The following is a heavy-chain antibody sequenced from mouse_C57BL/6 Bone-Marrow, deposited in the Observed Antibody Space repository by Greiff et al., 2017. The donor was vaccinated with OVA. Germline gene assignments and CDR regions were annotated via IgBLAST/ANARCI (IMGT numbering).Heavy chain of an antibody. J-gene: IGHJ2*01. CDR1: GYAFSSSW. V-gene: IGHV1-82*01. CDR3: ARENYYGSSPFGY. D-gene: IGHD1-1*01. CDR2: IYPGDGDT. Sequence: VQLQQSGPELVKPGASVKISCKASGYAFSSSWMNWVKQRPGKGLEWIGRIYPGDGDTNYNGKFKGKATLTADKSSSTAYMQLSSLTSEDSAVYCCARENYYGSSPFGYWGQGTTLTVSS.